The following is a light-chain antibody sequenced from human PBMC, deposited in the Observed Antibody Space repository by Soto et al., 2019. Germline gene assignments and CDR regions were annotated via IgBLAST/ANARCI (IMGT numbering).Light chain of an antibody. CDR2: DVS. Sequence: QSALTHPASVSGSPGQSSTISCTGTSSDVGGYNYVSWYQQHPGKAPKLIISDVSNRPSGVSNRFSGSKSGNTASLTISGLQAEDEADYYCNSYTSSSTHVFGPGTKVTV. CDR1: SSDVGGYNY. V-gene: IGLV2-14*03. CDR3: NSYTSSSTHV. J-gene: IGLJ1*01.